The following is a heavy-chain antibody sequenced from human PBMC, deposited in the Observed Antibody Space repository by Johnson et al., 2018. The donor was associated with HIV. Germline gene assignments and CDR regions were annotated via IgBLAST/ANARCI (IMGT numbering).Heavy chain of an antibody. J-gene: IGHJ3*02. CDR3: ARNSGNGLVLRGDAFDM. D-gene: IGHD2-8*01. V-gene: IGHV3-30*03. CDR2: ISYDGSNK. CDR1: GFTFRDYG. Sequence: QVQLVESGGGVVQPGRSLRLSCEASGFTFRDYGMHWVRQAPGKGLDWVAIISYDGSNKYYADSVKGRFTISRDNSKNTLHLQMTSLRPEDTAVYYCARNSGNGLVLRGDAFDMWGQGTMVTVSS.